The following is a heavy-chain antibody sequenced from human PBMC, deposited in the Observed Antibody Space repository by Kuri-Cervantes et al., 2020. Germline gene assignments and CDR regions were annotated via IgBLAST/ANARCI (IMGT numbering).Heavy chain of an antibody. V-gene: IGHV4-34*01. CDR1: SGSLGDSY. D-gene: IGHD1-26*01. Sequence: SQTLSLTCAVSSGSLGDSYWSWIRQSPGKGLEWIGEINHTGNINQNPSLKSRFTLSVDTSKNEFSLKVTSVTAADSAIYYCARGRSNAWDYYYYMDVWGTGTTVTVSS. CDR3: ARGRSNAWDYYYYMDV. CDR2: INHTGNI. J-gene: IGHJ6*03.